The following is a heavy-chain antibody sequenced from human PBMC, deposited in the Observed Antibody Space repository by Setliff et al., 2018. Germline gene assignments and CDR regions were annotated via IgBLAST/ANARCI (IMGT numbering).Heavy chain of an antibody. Sequence: HWVRQAPGKGLEWVSVISYDGSNQYYADSVKGRFTVSRDNSKNTLSLQMYSLRTEDTALYYCARAHRYFSDTSGYFYDQGRSAFDVWGQGTMVTVSS. V-gene: IGHV3-30*01. J-gene: IGHJ3*01. D-gene: IGHD3-22*01. CDR2: ISYDGSNQ. CDR3: ARAHRYFSDTSGYFYDQGRSAFDV.